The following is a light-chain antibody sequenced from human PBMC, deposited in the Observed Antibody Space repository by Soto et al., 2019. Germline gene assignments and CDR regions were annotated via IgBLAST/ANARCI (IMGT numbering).Light chain of an antibody. Sequence: QSVLTQPASVSGSPGQSITISCTGTSSDVGGYKYVSWYQQHPGKAPKLMIYEVSNRPSGVSSRFSGSKSGNTASLTISGLQAEDEADYYCSSYTSSSTLDVFGTGTKVTVL. CDR1: SSDVGGYKY. CDR2: EVS. V-gene: IGLV2-14*01. J-gene: IGLJ1*01. CDR3: SSYTSSSTLDV.